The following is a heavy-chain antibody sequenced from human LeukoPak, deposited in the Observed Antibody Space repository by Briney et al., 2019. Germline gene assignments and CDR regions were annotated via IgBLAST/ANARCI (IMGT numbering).Heavy chain of an antibody. J-gene: IGHJ3*02. CDR2: IIPIFGTA. D-gene: IGHD5-24*01. CDR3: VRGHRDGYSYAFDI. Sequence: ASVKVACKASGGTFSSYAISWVRQAPGQGLEWMGGIIPIFGTANYAQKFPGRVTITADESTSTAYMELSSLRSEDTAVYYCVRGHRDGYSYAFDIWGQGTMVTVSS. CDR1: GGTFSSYA. V-gene: IGHV1-69*13.